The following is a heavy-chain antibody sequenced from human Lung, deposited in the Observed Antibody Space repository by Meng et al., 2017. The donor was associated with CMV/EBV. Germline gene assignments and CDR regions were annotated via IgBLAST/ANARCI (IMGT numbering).Heavy chain of an antibody. CDR3: ACFDHIPLRNPLDY. J-gene: IGHJ4*02. V-gene: IGHV4-30-4*01. CDR1: CDARARGNHY. D-gene: IGHD4-17*01. Sequence: SRPGLVCPPQNRQLTLSGACDARARGNHYWSWSRPPPGNGRDWYLYIHHLRSPYHTPSLKIRVSISVDKSNDHFSLNLHSRTAADTAVYYWACFDHIPLRNPLDYWDQGTLVTVSS. CDR2: IHHLRSP.